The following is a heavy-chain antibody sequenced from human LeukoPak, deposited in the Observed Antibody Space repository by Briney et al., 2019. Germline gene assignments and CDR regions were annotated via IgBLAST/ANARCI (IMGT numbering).Heavy chain of an antibody. D-gene: IGHD3-9*01. V-gene: IGHV4-34*01. J-gene: IGHJ1*01. CDR2: INHSGST. CDR3: ATEYYDILTPPRH. Sequence: SETLSLTCAVYGGSFSGYYWSWIRQPPGKGLEWIGEINHSGSTNYNPSLKSRVTISVDTSKNQFSLKLSSVTAADTAVYYCATEYYDILTPPRHWGQGTLVTVSS. CDR1: GGSFSGYY.